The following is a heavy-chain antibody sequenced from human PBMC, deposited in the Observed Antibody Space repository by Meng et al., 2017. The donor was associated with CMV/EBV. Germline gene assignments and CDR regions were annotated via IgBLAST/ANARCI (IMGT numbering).Heavy chain of an antibody. CDR3: ARGSGAGTTWSYFDY. Sequence: QGQLVQSGGEVKKPGASGKVSCKASGGTFSSYAISWVRQAPGQGLEWMGGIIPIFGTANYAQKFQGRVTITADESTSTAYMELSSLRSEDTAVYYCARGSGAGTTWSYFDYWGQGTLVTVSS. V-gene: IGHV1-69*12. D-gene: IGHD1-7*01. CDR1: GGTFSSYA. J-gene: IGHJ4*02. CDR2: IIPIFGTA.